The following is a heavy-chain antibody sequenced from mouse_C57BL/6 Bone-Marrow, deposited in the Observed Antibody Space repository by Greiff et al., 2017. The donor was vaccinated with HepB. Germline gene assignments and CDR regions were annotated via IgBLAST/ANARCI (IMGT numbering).Heavy chain of an antibody. CDR1: GFTFTDYY. CDR2: IRNKANGYTT. V-gene: IGHV7-3*01. D-gene: IGHD2-1*01. CDR3: ARLDYGNRYYFDY. Sequence: EVMLVESGGGLVQPGGSLSLSCAASGFTFTDYYMSWVRQPPGKALEWLGFIRNKANGYTTEYSASVKGRFTISRDNSQSILYLQMNALRAEDSATYYCARLDYGNRYYFDYWGQGTTLTVSS. J-gene: IGHJ2*01.